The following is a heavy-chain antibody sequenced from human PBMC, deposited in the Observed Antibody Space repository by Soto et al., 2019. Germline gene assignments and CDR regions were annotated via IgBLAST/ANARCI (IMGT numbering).Heavy chain of an antibody. Sequence: GGSLRLSCAASGFTFSNYAMSWVRQAPGKGLEWVSAISGSGGSTYYADSVKGRFTISRDNSKNTLYLQMNSLRAEDTAVYYCAKDFFRYDSSGYPADWGQGTLVTVSS. CDR1: GFTFSNYA. D-gene: IGHD3-22*01. J-gene: IGHJ4*02. CDR3: AKDFFRYDSSGYPAD. CDR2: ISGSGGST. V-gene: IGHV3-23*01.